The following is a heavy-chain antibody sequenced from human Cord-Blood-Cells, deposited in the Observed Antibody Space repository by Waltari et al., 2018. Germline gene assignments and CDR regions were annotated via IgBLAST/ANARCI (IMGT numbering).Heavy chain of an antibody. J-gene: IGHJ4*02. D-gene: IGHD6-6*01. CDR1: GGSFSGYY. V-gene: IGHV4-34*01. Sequence: QVQLQQWGAGLLKPSETLSLTCAVYGGSFSGYYWSWIRQPPGKGLEWIGEIHHSGSTNYNPSLKSRVTISVDTSKNQFSLKLSSVTAADTAVYYCARGKYSSSSFDYWGQGTLVTVSS. CDR3: ARGKYSSSSFDY. CDR2: IHHSGST.